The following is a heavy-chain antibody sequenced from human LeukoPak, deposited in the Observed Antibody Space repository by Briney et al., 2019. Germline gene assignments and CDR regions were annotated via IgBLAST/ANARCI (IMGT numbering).Heavy chain of an antibody. CDR1: GFTFSSYS. CDR2: ISSSSSYI. Sequence: GGSLRLSCAASGFTFSSYSMNWVRQAPGKGLEWVSSISSSSSYIYYADSVKGRFTISRDNAKNSLYLQMNSLRAEDTAVYYCARAGGWGYSSSSGYYFDYWGQGTLVTVSS. V-gene: IGHV3-21*01. CDR3: ARAGGWGYSSSSGYYFDY. D-gene: IGHD6-6*01. J-gene: IGHJ4*02.